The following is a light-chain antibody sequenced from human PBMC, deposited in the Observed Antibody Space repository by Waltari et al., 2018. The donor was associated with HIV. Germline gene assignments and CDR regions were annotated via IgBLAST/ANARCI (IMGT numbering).Light chain of an antibody. Sequence: EIVMTQSPATLSVSPGARDTLSCRASQSVSSNLAWYQQKPGQAPRLLIYGASTRATGIPARFSGSGSGTEFTLTISSLQSEDFAVYYCQQYNNWPPLTFGGGTKVEIK. CDR2: GAS. V-gene: IGKV3-15*01. CDR1: QSVSSN. CDR3: QQYNNWPPLT. J-gene: IGKJ4*01.